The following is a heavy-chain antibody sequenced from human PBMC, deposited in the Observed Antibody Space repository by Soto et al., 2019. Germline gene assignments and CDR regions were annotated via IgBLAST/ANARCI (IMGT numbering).Heavy chain of an antibody. CDR1: GGTFSSYT. V-gene: IGHV1-69*02. D-gene: IGHD1-26*01. Sequence: SVKVSCKASGGTFSSYTISWVRQAPGQGLEWMGRIIPILGIANYAQKFQGRVTMTTDTSTSTAYMELRSLRSDDTAVYYCARGGVGADFDYWGQGTLVTVSS. CDR2: IIPILGIA. CDR3: ARGGVGADFDY. J-gene: IGHJ4*02.